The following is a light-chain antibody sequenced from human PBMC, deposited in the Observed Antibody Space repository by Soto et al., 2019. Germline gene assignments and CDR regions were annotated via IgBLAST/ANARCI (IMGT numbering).Light chain of an antibody. Sequence: DIQMTQSPSSLSASGGDRVTITCRASQSISSYLNWYQQKPGKAPKLLIYAASSLQSGVPSRFSGSGSGTDFTLTISSLQPEDFATYYCQQSYSTPSSTFGQGTKVEIK. J-gene: IGKJ1*01. CDR2: AAS. CDR3: QQSYSTPSST. CDR1: QSISSY. V-gene: IGKV1-39*01.